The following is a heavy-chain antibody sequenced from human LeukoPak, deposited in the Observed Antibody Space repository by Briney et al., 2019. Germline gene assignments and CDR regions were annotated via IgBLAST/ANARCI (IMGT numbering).Heavy chain of an antibody. CDR3: ARPYSSGEGFGH. CDR2: IYYSGST. Sequence: PSETLSLTCTVSGGSISSSSYYWGWIRQPPGKGLEWIGSIYYSGSTYYNPSLKSRVTISVDTSKNQFSLKLSSVTAADTAVYYCARPYSSGEGFGHWGQGTLVTVSS. CDR1: GGSISSSSYY. D-gene: IGHD6-19*01. V-gene: IGHV4-39*01. J-gene: IGHJ4*02.